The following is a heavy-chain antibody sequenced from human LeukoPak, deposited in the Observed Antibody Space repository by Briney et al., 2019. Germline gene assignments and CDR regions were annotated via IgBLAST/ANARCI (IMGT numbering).Heavy chain of an antibody. CDR1: GFTFGGSA. V-gene: IGHV3-73*01. J-gene: IGHJ6*03. D-gene: IGHD3-10*01. Sequence: GGSLRLSCAASGFTFGGSAMHWVRQASGKGLEWVGHIRREANTYATTYAASLKGRFTISRDDSKNTAYLQMNSLKTEDTAVYYCTRQLGELLSGTLYYYYLDVWGKGTTVTVSS. CDR2: IRREANTYAT. CDR3: TRQLGELLSGTLYYYYLDV.